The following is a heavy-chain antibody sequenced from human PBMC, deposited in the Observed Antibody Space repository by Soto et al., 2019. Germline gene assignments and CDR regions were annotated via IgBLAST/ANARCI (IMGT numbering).Heavy chain of an antibody. J-gene: IGHJ5*02. CDR2: ISAYNGNT. D-gene: IGHD2-15*01. CDR3: ARGPGGTNWFDP. V-gene: IGHV1-18*01. Sequence: ASVKVSCKASGYTFTSYGISCARQAPGQGLEWMGWISAYNGNTNYAQKLQGRVTMTTDTSTSTAYLELRSLRSDDTAVYYCARGPGGTNWFDPWGQGTLVTVSS. CDR1: GYTFTSYG.